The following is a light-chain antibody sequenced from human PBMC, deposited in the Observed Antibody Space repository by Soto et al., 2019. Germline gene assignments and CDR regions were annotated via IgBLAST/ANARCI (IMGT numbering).Light chain of an antibody. J-gene: IGKJ4*01. Sequence: EIVLTQSPGTLSLSPGERATLSCRASQSVSSTYLAWYQQKPGQAPRLLIYGASSRATGIPDRFSGSGSGTDFTLTISRLEPEDFAAYYCQQYDSSRLFGGGTKVEIK. CDR1: QSVSSTY. CDR3: QQYDSSRL. V-gene: IGKV3-20*01. CDR2: GAS.